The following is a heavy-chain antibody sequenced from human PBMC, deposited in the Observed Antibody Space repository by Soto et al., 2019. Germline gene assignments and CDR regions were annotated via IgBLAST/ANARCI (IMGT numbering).Heavy chain of an antibody. Sequence: GGSLRLSCTACGFIFNDYYMSWIRQAPGKGLEWISYISSSSAYTDYADSVKGRFTISRDNPKNSLYLQMNSLRAEDTAVYYCARHYCSGGSCLFGPWGQGTLVTVSS. D-gene: IGHD2-15*01. CDR3: ARHYCSGGSCLFGP. J-gene: IGHJ5*02. CDR1: GFIFNDYY. CDR2: ISSSSAYT. V-gene: IGHV3-11*06.